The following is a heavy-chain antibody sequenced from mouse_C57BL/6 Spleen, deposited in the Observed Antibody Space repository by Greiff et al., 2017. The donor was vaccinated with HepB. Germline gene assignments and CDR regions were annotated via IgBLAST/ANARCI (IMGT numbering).Heavy chain of an antibody. D-gene: IGHD2-3*01. CDR3: ARRGFYDGYYDAMDY. CDR2: IDPSDSET. Sequence: QVQLQQPGAELVRPGSSVKLSCKASGYTFTSYWMHWVKQRPIQGLEWIGNIDPSDSETHYNQKFKDKATLTVDKSSSTAYMQLSSLTSEDSAVYYCARRGFYDGYYDAMDYWGQGTSVTVSS. CDR1: GYTFTSYW. J-gene: IGHJ4*01. V-gene: IGHV1-52*01.